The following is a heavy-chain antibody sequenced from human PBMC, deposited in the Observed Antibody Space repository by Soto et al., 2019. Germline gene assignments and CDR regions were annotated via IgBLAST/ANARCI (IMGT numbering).Heavy chain of an antibody. CDR1: GFNFGAYG. J-gene: IGHJ6*02. V-gene: IGHV3-30*18. D-gene: IGHD5-18*01. Sequence: QVQLVESGGGVVQPGTSLRLACEASGFNFGAYGMHWVRQAPGQGLEWVAVISHDGTKTYYSDSVKGRFTVSRENSKNMLYVQMVSLRPDDTAVYSCAKDRRDGYTTCSRCYGVDVWGQGTTVTVSS. CDR2: ISHDGTKT. CDR3: AKDRRDGYTTCSRCYGVDV.